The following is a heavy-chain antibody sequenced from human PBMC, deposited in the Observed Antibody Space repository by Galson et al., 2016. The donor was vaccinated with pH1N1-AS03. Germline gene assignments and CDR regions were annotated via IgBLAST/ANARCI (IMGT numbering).Heavy chain of an antibody. J-gene: IGHJ4*02. CDR1: GFTFTSYS. D-gene: IGHD1-26*01. Sequence: SLRLSCAASGFTFTSYSMNWVRQAPGKGLEWVSFISDTGTSNYYADSVKGRFTIPRDNVENSLSLQMNSLTNEDTAVYYCATSLRLRGITFENWGQGILVTVSS. CDR2: ISDTGTSN. V-gene: IGHV3-48*02. CDR3: ATSLRLRGITFEN.